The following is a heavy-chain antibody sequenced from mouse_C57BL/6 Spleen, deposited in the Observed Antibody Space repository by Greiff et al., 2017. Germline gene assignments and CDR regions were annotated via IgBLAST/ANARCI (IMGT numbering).Heavy chain of an antibody. J-gene: IGHJ1*03. CDR1: GYTFTSYW. V-gene: IGHV1-53*01. CDR2: INPSNGGT. Sequence: QVQLQQPGTELVKPGASVKLSCKASGYTFTSYWMHWVKQRPGQGLEWIGNINPSNGGTNYNEKFKSKATLTVDKSSSTAYMQLSSLTSEDSAVYYCARGGTVEATFYWYFDVWGTGTTVTVSS. CDR3: ARGGTVEATFYWYFDV. D-gene: IGHD1-1*01.